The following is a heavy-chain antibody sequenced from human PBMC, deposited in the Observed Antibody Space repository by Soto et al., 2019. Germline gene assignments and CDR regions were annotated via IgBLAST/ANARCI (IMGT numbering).Heavy chain of an antibody. CDR3: ARVIAARPPYYGMDV. J-gene: IGHJ6*02. CDR2: IYYSGST. V-gene: IGHV4-31*03. D-gene: IGHD6-6*01. Sequence: PSETLSLTCTVSGGSISSGGYYWSWIRQHPGKGLEWIGYIYYSGSTYYNPSLKSRVTISVDTSKNQFSLKLSSVTAADTAVYYCARVIAARPPYYGMDVWGQGTTVTVS. CDR1: GGSISSGGYY.